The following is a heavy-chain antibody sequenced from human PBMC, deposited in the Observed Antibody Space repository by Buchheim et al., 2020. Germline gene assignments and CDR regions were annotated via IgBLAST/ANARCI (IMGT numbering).Heavy chain of an antibody. J-gene: IGHJ4*02. D-gene: IGHD2-2*03. CDR1: GFTFSNYW. Sequence: EVQLVESGGGLVQPGGSLRLSCAASGFTFSNYWMSWVRQAPGKGLEWVANIKQDGSEKYYVDSVKGRFTISRANAKNSLYLQMNSLRAEDTAVYYCARAGYCSSTSCYTGRAFDYWGQGTL. CDR3: ARAGYCSSTSCYTGRAFDY. CDR2: IKQDGSEK. V-gene: IGHV3-7*01.